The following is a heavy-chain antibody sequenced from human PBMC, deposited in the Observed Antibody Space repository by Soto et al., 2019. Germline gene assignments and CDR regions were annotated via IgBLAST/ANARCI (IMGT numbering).Heavy chain of an antibody. CDR2: IIPILGIA. Sequence: GASVKVSCKASGGTFSSYTISWVRQAPGQGLEWMGRIIPILGIANYAQKFQGRVTITADKSTSTAYMELNSLRAEDTAVYYCVPPATLRRDYWGQGALVTVSS. CDR3: VPPATLRRDY. V-gene: IGHV1-69*02. D-gene: IGHD2-2*01. CDR1: GGTFSSYT. J-gene: IGHJ4*02.